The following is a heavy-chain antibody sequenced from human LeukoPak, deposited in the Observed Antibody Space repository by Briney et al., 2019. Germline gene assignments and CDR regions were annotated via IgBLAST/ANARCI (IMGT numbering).Heavy chain of an antibody. CDR3: ARDPDFLTGYGMYV. CDR2: IYTSGST. CDR1: GGSISSYY. V-gene: IGHV4-4*07. D-gene: IGHD7-27*01. Sequence: SETLSLTCTVPGGSISSYYWSWIRQPAGKGLEWIARIYTSGSTNYNPSLKSRVTMSVDTSKNQFSLKLSSVTAADTAVYYCARDPDFLTGYGMYVWGQGTTVTVSS. J-gene: IGHJ6*02.